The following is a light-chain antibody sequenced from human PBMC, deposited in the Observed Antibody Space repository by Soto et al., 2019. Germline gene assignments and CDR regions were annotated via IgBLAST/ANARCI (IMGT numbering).Light chain of an antibody. V-gene: IGKV2-28*01. Sequence: DIVMTQSPLSLPVTPGEPASISCRSSQSLLHSNGYNFLDWYLQKPGQSPQLLIYLGSNRASGVPDRFSGSVSGTDFTLKISRVEAEDVGVYYCMQALQTPRTFGPGTKVDIK. CDR2: LGS. CDR1: QSLLHSNGYNF. CDR3: MQALQTPRT. J-gene: IGKJ3*01.